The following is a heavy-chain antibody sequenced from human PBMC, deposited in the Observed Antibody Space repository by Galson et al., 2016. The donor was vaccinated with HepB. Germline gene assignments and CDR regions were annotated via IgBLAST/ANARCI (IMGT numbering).Heavy chain of an antibody. V-gene: IGHV1-18*01. CDR2: ISAYSGNT. CDR1: GYAFTAYG. CDR3: ARGGQQQISADS. J-gene: IGHJ5*01. Sequence: SVKVSCKASGYAFTAYGISWVRQAPGQGLEWMGWISAYSGNTNHAQKLQDRVTMTTDASTATAYMELRSLTSDDTAIYYCARGGQQQISADSWGQGTLVTVSS. D-gene: IGHD6-13*01.